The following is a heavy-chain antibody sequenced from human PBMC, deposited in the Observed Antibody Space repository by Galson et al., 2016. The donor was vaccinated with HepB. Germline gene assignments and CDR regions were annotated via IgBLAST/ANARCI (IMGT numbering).Heavy chain of an antibody. Sequence: SLRLSCAASGFTLSKFDMHWVRQITGEGLEWVSTFSTSGDTYYAGSVKGRFTISREDARSSLYLQLNSLRAGDSAVYYCTRGGYYDSSTSPASDFFDYWGQGTLVTVSS. V-gene: IGHV3-13*01. D-gene: IGHD3-22*01. CDR3: TRGGYYDSSTSPASDFFDY. CDR2: FSTSGDT. J-gene: IGHJ4*02. CDR1: GFTLSKFD.